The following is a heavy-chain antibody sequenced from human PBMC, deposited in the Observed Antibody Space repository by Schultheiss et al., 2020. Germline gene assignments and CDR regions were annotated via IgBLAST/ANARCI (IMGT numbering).Heavy chain of an antibody. V-gene: IGHV4-4*07. Sequence: SETLSLTCTVSGGSISSYYWSWIRQPAGKGLEWIGRIYTSGSTNYNPSLKSRVTMSVDTSKNQFSLKLSSVTAADTAVYYCARGGDDILTRPTSGGRFDPWGQGTLVTVSS. CDR1: GGSISSYY. J-gene: IGHJ5*02. CDR3: ARGGDDILTRPTSGGRFDP. CDR2: IYTSGST. D-gene: IGHD3-9*01.